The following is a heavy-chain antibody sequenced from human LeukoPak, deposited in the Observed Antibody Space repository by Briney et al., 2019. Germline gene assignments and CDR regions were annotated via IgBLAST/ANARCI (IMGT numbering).Heavy chain of an antibody. V-gene: IGHV3-53*01. J-gene: IGHJ4*02. CDR2: IYSGGST. D-gene: IGHD4/OR15-4a*01. CDR1: GFAVSSNY. CDR3: ARRAGAYSHPYDY. Sequence: GGSLRLSCAASGFAVSSNYMSWVRQAPGKGLEWVSVIYSGGSTYYADSAKGRFTISRDNSKNTLYLQMSSLRAEDTAVYYCARRAGAYSHPYDYWGQGTLVTVSS.